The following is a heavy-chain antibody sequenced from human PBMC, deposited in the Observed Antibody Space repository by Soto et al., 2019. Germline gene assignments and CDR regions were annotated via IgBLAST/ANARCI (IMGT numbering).Heavy chain of an antibody. CDR2: IIPIFGTA. CDR1: GGTFSSYA. V-gene: IGHV1-69*13. CDR3: ARGSIMITFGGVIVFDY. Sequence: SVKVSCKASGGTFSSYAISCVRQAPGQGLEWMGGIIPIFGTANYAQKFQGRVTITADESTSTAYMELSSLRSEDTAVYYCARGSIMITFGGVIVFDYWGQGTLVTVSS. D-gene: IGHD3-16*02. J-gene: IGHJ4*02.